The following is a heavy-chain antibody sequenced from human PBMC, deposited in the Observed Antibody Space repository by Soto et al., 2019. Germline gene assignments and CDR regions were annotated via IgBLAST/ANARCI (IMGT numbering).Heavy chain of an antibody. J-gene: IGHJ4*02. Sequence: PSETLSLTCSVCGGSISGSYWSWIRQSPWKGLEWLGYVYYTGSTNYSPSLRSRVSISVDTSKNEFSLILSSVTAADTAVYFCARSVALPGAHIDYFGQGTQVTVSS. CDR1: GGSISGSY. CDR3: ARSVALPGAHIDY. D-gene: IGHD2-8*02. CDR2: VYYTGST. V-gene: IGHV4-59*01.